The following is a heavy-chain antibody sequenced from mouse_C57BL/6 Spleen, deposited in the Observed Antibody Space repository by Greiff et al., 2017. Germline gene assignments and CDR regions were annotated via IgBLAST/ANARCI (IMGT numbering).Heavy chain of an antibody. CDR1: GYTFTSYW. D-gene: IGHD2-3*01. J-gene: IGHJ4*01. CDR3: ARGEDGLPMDY. CDR2: IYPSDSNT. V-gene: IGHV1-61*01. Sequence: QVQLQQPGAELVRPGSSVKLSCKASGYTFTSYWLDWVKQRPGQGLEWIGNIYPSDSNTHYNQKFKDKATLTVDKSSSTAYMQLSSLTSEDSAVYYCARGEDGLPMDYWGQGTPVTVSA.